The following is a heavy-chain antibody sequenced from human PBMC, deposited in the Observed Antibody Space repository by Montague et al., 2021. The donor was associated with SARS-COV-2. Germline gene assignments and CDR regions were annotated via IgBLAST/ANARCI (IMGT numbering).Heavy chain of an antibody. J-gene: IGHJ4*02. CDR3: VRDKYYFDDSGSK. CDR2: IYYSGST. CDR1: GGSISSSSYH. Sequence: SETLSLTCIVSGGSISSSSYHWGWIRQPPGKGLEWIGTIYYSGSTYYNPSLKSRVTLSIDTSKNQFSLNLTSVTAADTAVYYCVRDKYYFDDSGSKWGQGTLVAV. D-gene: IGHD3-22*01. V-gene: IGHV4-39*07.